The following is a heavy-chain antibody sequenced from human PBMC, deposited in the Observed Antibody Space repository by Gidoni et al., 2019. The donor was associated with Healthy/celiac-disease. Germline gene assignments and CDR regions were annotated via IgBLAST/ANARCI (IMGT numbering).Heavy chain of an antibody. CDR3: AKVRGYPGYFDL. J-gene: IGHJ2*01. CDR2: SSGSGGST. V-gene: IGHV3-23*01. D-gene: IGHD5-12*01. Sequence: EVQLLESGGGLVQPGGSLRLSCAASGFTFSSYAMSWVRQAPGKGLEWVSASSGSGGSTYYADSVKGRFTISRDNSKNTLYLQMNSLRAEDTAVYYCAKVRGYPGYFDLWGRGTLVTVSS. CDR1: GFTFSSYA.